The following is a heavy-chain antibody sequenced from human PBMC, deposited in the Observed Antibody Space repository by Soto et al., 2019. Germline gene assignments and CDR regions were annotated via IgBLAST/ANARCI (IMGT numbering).Heavy chain of an antibody. D-gene: IGHD3-22*01. CDR1: GSTFTSYY. CDR2: INPSGGST. CDR3: ARDLRGYYDSSGSYPEYFDY. Sequence: AASVKVSCKASGSTFTSYYMHWVRQAPGQGLEWMGIINPSGGSTSYAQKFQGRVTMTRDTSTSTVYMELSSLRSEDTAVYYCARDLRGYYDSSGSYPEYFDYWGQGTLVTVSS. V-gene: IGHV1-46*01. J-gene: IGHJ4*02.